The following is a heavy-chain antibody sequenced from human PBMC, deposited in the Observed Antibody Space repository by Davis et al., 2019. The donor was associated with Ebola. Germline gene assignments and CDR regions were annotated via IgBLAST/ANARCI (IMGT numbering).Heavy chain of an antibody. V-gene: IGHV3-73*01. CDR3: TRGETEGSGS. J-gene: IGHJ4*02. Sequence: PGGSLRLSCAASGFTLSGSAMHWVRQASGKGLEWVGRIRRKANSYATAYAASVKRRFTISRDDSKTTAYLQMNSLKTEDTAVYYCTRGETEGSGSWGQGTLVTVSS. CDR2: IRRKANSYAT. D-gene: IGHD3-10*01. CDR1: GFTLSGSA.